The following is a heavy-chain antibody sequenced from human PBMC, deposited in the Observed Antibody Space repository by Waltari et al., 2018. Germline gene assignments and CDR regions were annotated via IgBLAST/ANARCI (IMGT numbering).Heavy chain of an antibody. D-gene: IGHD2-15*01. CDR3: ARLPGRRYCSGGSCFRWFDP. V-gene: IGHV4-34*01. J-gene: IGHJ5*02. CDR1: GGSFSGYY. Sequence: QVQLQQWGAGLLKPSETLSLTCAVYGGSFSGYYCSWIRQPPGKGLEWIGEINHSGSTNYNPSLKSRVTISVDTSKNQFSLKLSSVTAADTAVYYCARLPGRRYCSGGSCFRWFDPWGQGTLVTVSS. CDR2: INHSGST.